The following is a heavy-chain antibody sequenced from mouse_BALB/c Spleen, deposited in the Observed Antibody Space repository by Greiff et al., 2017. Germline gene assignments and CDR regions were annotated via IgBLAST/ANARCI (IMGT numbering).Heavy chain of an antibody. D-gene: IGHD1-1*01. V-gene: IGHV1-18*01. J-gene: IGHJ3*01. CDR3: ARYYGSSPAWFAY. CDR1: GYTFTEYT. CDR2: INPNNGGT. Sequence: VHVKQSGPELVKPGASVKISCKTSGYTFTEYTMHWVKQSHGKSLEWIGGINPNNGGTSYNQKFKGKATLTVDKSSSTAYMELRSLTSEDSAVYYCARYYGSSPAWFAYWGQGTLVTVSA.